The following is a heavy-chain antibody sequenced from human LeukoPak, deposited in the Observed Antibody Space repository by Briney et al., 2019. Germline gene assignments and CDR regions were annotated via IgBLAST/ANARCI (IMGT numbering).Heavy chain of an antibody. D-gene: IGHD3-10*01. CDR1: GYSISSGYY. J-gene: IGHJ4*02. CDR3: ARVGYYASGHLQSHDY. Sequence: PSETLSLTCTVSGYSISSGYYWGWIRQPPGKGLEWIGSIYHSGSAYYNPSLKSRVTISVDTSKNQFSLKLSSVTAADTAVYYCARVGYYASGHLQSHDYWGQGTLVTVSS. V-gene: IGHV4-38-2*02. CDR2: IYHSGSA.